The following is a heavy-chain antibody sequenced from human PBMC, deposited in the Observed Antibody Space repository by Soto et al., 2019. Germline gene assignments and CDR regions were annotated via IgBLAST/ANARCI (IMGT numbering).Heavy chain of an antibody. CDR2: IYYSGST. J-gene: IGHJ5*02. V-gene: IGHV4-59*01. CDR1: GGSISSYY. D-gene: IGHD5-12*01. Sequence: SETLSLTCTVSGGSISSYYWSWIRQPPGKGLEWIGYIYYSGSTNYNPSLKSRVTISVDTSKNQFSLKLSSVTAADTAVYYCARDHRNSGYDYSDWFDPWGQGTLVTVSS. CDR3: ARDHRNSGYDYSDWFDP.